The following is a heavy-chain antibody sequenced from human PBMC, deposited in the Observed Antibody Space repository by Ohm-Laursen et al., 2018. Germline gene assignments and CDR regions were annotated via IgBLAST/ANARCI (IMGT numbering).Heavy chain of an antibody. CDR3: ARELRYFDCLEA. V-gene: IGHV1-2*02. Sequence: ASVNASCHASGYTFTGYYMHWVRQAPGQGLEWMGWINPNSGGTNYAQKFQGRVTMTRDTSISTAYMELSRLGSDDPAVYYCARELRYFDCLEAWGQGTLVTVSS. CDR1: GYTFTGYY. J-gene: IGHJ5*02. CDR2: INPNSGGT. D-gene: IGHD3-9*01.